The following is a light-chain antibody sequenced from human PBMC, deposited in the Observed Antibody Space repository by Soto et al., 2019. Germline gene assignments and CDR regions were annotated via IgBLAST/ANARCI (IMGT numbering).Light chain of an antibody. CDR1: SSNIESNT. V-gene: IGLV1-44*01. CDR3: AAWDDILNGYV. J-gene: IGLJ1*01. Sequence: QSALTQPPSASGTPGQRVTISCSGSSSNIESNTVTWYQQLPGTAPKLVIYSNYDRPSGVPDRFSCSTSGTSASLVIRGLQSEDEADYYCAAWDDILNGYVFGGGTKGTGL. CDR2: SNY.